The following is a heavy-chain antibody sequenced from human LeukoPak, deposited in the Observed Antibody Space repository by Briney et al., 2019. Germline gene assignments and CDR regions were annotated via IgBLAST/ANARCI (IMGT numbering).Heavy chain of an antibody. CDR3: ATVDILTGYATHDY. CDR1: GYTLTELS. V-gene: IGHV1-24*01. Sequence: ASVKVSCKVSGYTLTELSVHWVRQAPGKGLEWMGGFDPEDGETIYAQKFQGRVTMTEDTSTDTAYMELSSLRSEDTAVYYCATVDILTGYATHDYWGQGTLVTVSS. D-gene: IGHD3-9*01. CDR2: FDPEDGET. J-gene: IGHJ4*02.